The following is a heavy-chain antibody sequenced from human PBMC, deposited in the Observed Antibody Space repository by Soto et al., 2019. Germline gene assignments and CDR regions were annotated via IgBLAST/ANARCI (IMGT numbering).Heavy chain of an antibody. Sequence: PSETLSLTCAVYGGSFSGYYWSWIRQPPGKGLEWIAYIYYTGSTNYNPSLKSRVTISVDTSKNRFSLKLSSVTAADTAVYYCARQSLDCSGGSCYTYYFDYWGQGTLVTVSP. J-gene: IGHJ4*02. D-gene: IGHD2-15*01. CDR3: ARQSLDCSGGSCYTYYFDY. CDR1: GGSFSGYY. V-gene: IGHV4-59*08. CDR2: IYYTGST.